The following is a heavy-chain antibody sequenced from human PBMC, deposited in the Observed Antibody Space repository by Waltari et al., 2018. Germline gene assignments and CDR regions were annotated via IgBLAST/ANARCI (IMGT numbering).Heavy chain of an antibody. CDR3: ARDGGIAIRPGRGSTFDS. J-gene: IGHJ4*02. D-gene: IGHD6-6*01. Sequence: QVQLVQSGAEVKKPGSSVKVSCKVSGGTFSSYGPSWVRQAPGQGPEWMGRIIPFLGITNYAQKFQGRVTIIADKSTNTAYMELRSLRSEDTAVFYCARDGGIAIRPGRGSTFDSWGQGTLVTGSS. V-gene: IGHV1-69*04. CDR2: IIPFLGIT. CDR1: GGTFSSYG.